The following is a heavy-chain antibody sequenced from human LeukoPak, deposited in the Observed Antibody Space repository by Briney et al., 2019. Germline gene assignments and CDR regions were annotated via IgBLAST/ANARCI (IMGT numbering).Heavy chain of an antibody. Sequence: GGSLRLSCAASGFTFSTSGMHWVRQAPGKGLEWVAVIWYDGSNKHYAESVKGRFSISRDNSKSTLYLQMNSLRAEDTAVYYCAKEGDYGNYLDYWGQGTLVTVSS. CDR2: IWYDGSNK. D-gene: IGHD4-11*01. CDR3: AKEGDYGNYLDY. CDR1: GFTFSTSG. J-gene: IGHJ4*02. V-gene: IGHV3-33*06.